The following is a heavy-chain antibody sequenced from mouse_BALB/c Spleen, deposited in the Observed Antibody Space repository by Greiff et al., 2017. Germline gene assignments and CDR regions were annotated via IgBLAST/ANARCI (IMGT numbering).Heavy chain of an antibody. V-gene: IGHV14-3*02. D-gene: IGHD2-1*01. CDR2: IDPANGNT. J-gene: IGHJ1*01. CDR3: ARGYYGTSDV. CDR1: GFNIKDTY. Sequence: EVMLVESGAELVKPGASVKLSCTASGFNIKDTYMHWVKQRPEQGLEWIGRIDPANGNTKYDPKFQGKATITADTSSNTAYLQLSSLTSEDTAVYYCARGYYGTSDVWGAGTTVTVSS.